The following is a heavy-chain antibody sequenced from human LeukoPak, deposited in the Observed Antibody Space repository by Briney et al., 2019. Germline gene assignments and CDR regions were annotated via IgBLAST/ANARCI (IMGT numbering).Heavy chain of an antibody. CDR1: GGSISTYY. Sequence: SETLSLTCTVSGGSISTYYGNWIRQAPGKGLEWIGYIYYSGSTNYNPSLKSRVTISVDTSKNQFSLKLSSVTAADTAVYYCAGETVAGTRSFDYWGQGTLVTVSS. V-gene: IGHV4-59*01. CDR2: IYYSGST. CDR3: AGETVAGTRSFDY. J-gene: IGHJ4*02. D-gene: IGHD6-19*01.